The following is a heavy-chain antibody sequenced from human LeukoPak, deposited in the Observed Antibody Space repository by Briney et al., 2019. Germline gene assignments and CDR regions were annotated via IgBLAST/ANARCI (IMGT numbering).Heavy chain of an antibody. D-gene: IGHD5-18*01. J-gene: IGHJ4*02. CDR1: GYTYTSYD. Sequence: ASVKVSCKASGYTYTSYDINWVRQATGQGLEWMGWMNPNSGNTGYAQKFQGRVTMTRNTSISTAYMALSSLRSEDTAVYYCARGIRDGHSYGPGSWGQGTLVTVSS. V-gene: IGHV1-8*01. CDR3: ARGIRDGHSYGPGS. CDR2: MNPNSGNT.